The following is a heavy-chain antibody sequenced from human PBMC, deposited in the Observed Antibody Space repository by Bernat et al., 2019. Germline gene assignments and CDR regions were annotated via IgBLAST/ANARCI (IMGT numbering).Heavy chain of an antibody. V-gene: IGHV3-21*06. CDR1: GFTFSTYT. Sequence: EVQLVESGGGLVKPGGSLRLSCAASGFTFSTYTMIWVRQAPGKGLEWVSSISSSSSYIYYADSVKGRFTISRDNAKNSLFLQMTSLRAEDTAVFYCARDGSGYTSGWSQYYFDYWGQGALVTVSS. CDR3: ARDGSGYTSGWSQYYFDY. J-gene: IGHJ4*02. D-gene: IGHD6-13*01. CDR2: ISSSSSYI.